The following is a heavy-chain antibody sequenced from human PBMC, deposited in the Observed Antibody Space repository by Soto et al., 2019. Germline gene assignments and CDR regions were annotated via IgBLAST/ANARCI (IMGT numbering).Heavy chain of an antibody. V-gene: IGHV1-69*12. CDR1: GGTFSSYA. Sequence: QVQLVQSGAEVKKPGSSVKVSCKASGGTFSSYAISWVRQAPGQGLEWMGGIIPIFGTANYAQKIQGRVTITADESTSTAYMELCSLRSEDTAVYYCARPTRYYYDSSGQSAWFDPWGQGTLVTVSS. J-gene: IGHJ5*02. CDR2: IIPIFGTA. CDR3: ARPTRYYYDSSGQSAWFDP. D-gene: IGHD3-22*01.